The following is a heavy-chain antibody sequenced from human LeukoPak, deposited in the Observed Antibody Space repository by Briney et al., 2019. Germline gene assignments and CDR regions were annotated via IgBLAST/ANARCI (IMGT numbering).Heavy chain of an antibody. Sequence: SVKVSCKASGDTFITYAISWVRQAPGQGLEWVGRIIPILHRPSYEQRFQGRVTITADTSTGTAYMELSSLTSEDTAMYYCARDSLGYCSSTTCSHAFDLWGQGTMVTVSS. V-gene: IGHV1-69*04. J-gene: IGHJ3*01. CDR3: ARDSLGYCSSTTCSHAFDL. CDR1: GDTFITYA. D-gene: IGHD2-2*01. CDR2: IIPILHRP.